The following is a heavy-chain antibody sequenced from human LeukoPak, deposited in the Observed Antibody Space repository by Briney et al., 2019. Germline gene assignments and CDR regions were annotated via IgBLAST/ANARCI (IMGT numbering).Heavy chain of an antibody. CDR3: VKDKHRDGYTYGVYDS. CDR2: IRYDGSNK. J-gene: IGHJ5*01. CDR1: GFTFSSYG. Sequence: RGSLRLSCAASGFTFSSYGMHWVRQAPGKGLEWVAFIRYDGSNKYYADSVKGRFTISRDNAKNSLDLQMSSLRPEDTALYYCVKDKHRDGYTYGVYDSWGQGTLITVSS. V-gene: IGHV3-30*02. D-gene: IGHD5-18*01.